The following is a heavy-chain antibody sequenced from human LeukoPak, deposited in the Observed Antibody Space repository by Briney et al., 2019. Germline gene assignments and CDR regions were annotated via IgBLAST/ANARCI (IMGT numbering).Heavy chain of an antibody. V-gene: IGHV4-34*01. CDR2: INHSGST. J-gene: IGHJ3*02. Sequence: PSETLSLTCAVYGGSFSGYYWSWIRQPPGKGLEWIGEINHSGSTNYSPSLKSRVTISVDTSKNQFSLKLSSVTAADTAVFYCARDSGTEMATVDAFDIWGQGTMVTVSS. CDR3: ARDSGTEMATVDAFDI. CDR1: GGSFSGYY. D-gene: IGHD5-24*01.